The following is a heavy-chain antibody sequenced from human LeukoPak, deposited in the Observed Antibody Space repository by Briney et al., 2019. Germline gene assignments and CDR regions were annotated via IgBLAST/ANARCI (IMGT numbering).Heavy chain of an antibody. J-gene: IGHJ6*02. Sequence: PSETLALTCTVSGGSISSYYWSWIRQPPAKGLEWIGYIYYSGSTNYNPSLKSRVTISVDTSKNQFSLKLSSVTAADTAVYYCARSFHTYYYGSGFYGMDVWGQGTTVTVSS. CDR1: GGSISSYY. CDR3: ARSFHTYYYGSGFYGMDV. CDR2: IYYSGST. V-gene: IGHV4-59*01. D-gene: IGHD3-10*01.